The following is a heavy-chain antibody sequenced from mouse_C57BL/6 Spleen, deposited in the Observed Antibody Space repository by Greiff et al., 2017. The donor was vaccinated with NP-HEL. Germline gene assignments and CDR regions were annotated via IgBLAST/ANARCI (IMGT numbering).Heavy chain of an antibody. CDR1: GFSFNTYA. V-gene: IGHV10-1*01. J-gene: IGHJ2*01. CDR2: IRSKSNNYAT. Sequence: EVKLMESGGGLVQPKGSLKLSCAASGFSFNTYAMNWVRQAPGKGLEWVARIRSKSNNYATYYADSVKDRFTISRDDSESMLYLQMNNLKTEDTAMYYCVRNDYDGGFDYWGQGTTLTVSS. D-gene: IGHD2-4*01. CDR3: VRNDYDGGFDY.